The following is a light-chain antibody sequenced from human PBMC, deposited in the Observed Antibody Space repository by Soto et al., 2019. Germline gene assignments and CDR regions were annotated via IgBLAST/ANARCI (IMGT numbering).Light chain of an antibody. J-gene: IGKJ2*01. CDR1: QSISSK. V-gene: IGKV3D-15*01. Sequence: EIVMTQSPATLSVSPGQRATLSCRASQSISSKLAWYQQKPGQAPRLLIYDASTRATGIPARFSGSGSGTEFTLTISSLQSEDFAVYDCQQYNNWPPEYTFGQGTKLEIK. CDR3: QQYNNWPPEYT. CDR2: DAS.